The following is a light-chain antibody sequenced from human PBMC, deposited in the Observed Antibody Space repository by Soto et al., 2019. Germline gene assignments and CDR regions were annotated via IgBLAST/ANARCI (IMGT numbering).Light chain of an antibody. CDR1: SSNIGRNS. V-gene: IGLV1-44*01. J-gene: IGLJ2*01. CDR2: SGD. Sequence: QPVLSQPPSASGTPGQTVTISCSGGSSNIGRNSVDWYQQFPGTAPRLLIYSGDQRPSGVPDRFSGSKSGTSASLAISGLQSADEADYYCAAWDDSPNLRLLFGGGTKVTVL. CDR3: AAWDDSPNLRLL.